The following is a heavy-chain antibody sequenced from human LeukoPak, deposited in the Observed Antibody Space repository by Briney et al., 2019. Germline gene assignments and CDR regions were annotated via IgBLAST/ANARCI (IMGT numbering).Heavy chain of an antibody. CDR3: ARVGYSGWYGGFGDY. CDR1: GYTFTGYY. Sequence: GASVKVSCKASGYTFTGYYMHWVRQAPGQGLEWMGRINPNSGGTNYAQKFQGRVTMTRDTSISTAYMELSRLRSDDTAVYYCARVGYSGWYGGFGDYWGQGTLVTVSS. J-gene: IGHJ4*02. D-gene: IGHD6-19*01. V-gene: IGHV1-2*06. CDR2: INPNSGGT.